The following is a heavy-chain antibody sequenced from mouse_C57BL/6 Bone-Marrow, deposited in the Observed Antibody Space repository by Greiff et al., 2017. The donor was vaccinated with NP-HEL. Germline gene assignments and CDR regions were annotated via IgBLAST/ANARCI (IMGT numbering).Heavy chain of an antibody. D-gene: IGHD1-1*01. V-gene: IGHV2-5*01. CDR2: IWRGGST. Sequence: QVQLQQSGPGLVQPSQSLSITCTVSGFSLTSYGVHWVRQSPGKGLEWLGVIWRGGSTDYNAAFMSRLSITKDNSKSQVFFKMNSLQADVTAIYYCASHYYGSSYGYYAMDYWGQGTSVTVSS. CDR1: GFSLTSYG. J-gene: IGHJ4*01. CDR3: ASHYYGSSYGYYAMDY.